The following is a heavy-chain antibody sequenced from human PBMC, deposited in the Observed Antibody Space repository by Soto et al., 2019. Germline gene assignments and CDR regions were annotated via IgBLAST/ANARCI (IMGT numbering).Heavy chain of an antibody. CDR1: GGSISGYY. CDR2: VYNGST. J-gene: IGHJ4*02. V-gene: IGHV4-59*01. D-gene: IGHD3-10*01. Sequence: SETLSLTCPISGGSISGYYWTWIRQSPGKGLEYIGYVYNGSTNYNPSLKSRVTISVDTSKNQFSLKLSSVTAADTAVYYCARAAARFGDYLDYWGQGTLVTVSS. CDR3: ARAAARFGDYLDY.